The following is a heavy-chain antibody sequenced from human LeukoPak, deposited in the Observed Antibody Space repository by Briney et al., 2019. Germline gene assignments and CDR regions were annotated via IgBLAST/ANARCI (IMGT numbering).Heavy chain of an antibody. V-gene: IGHV3-20*04. D-gene: IGHD3-16*01. J-gene: IGHJ4*02. Sequence: SGGSLRLSCAASGFTFDDYGMSWVRHAPGKGLEWVSGINWNGGSTGYADSVKGRFTISRDNAKNSLYPQMNSLRAEDTAVYYCAGALMITFGGVLDYWGQGTLVTVSS. CDR1: GFTFDDYG. CDR3: AGALMITFGGVLDY. CDR2: INWNGGST.